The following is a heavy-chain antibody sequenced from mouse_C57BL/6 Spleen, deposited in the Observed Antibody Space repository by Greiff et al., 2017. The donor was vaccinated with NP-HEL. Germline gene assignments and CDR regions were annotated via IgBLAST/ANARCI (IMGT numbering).Heavy chain of an antibody. V-gene: IGHV3-6*01. CDR3: ARDKQLRPDD. J-gene: IGHJ2*01. CDR2: ISYDGSN. D-gene: IGHD3-2*02. Sequence: VQLKESGPGLVKPSQSLSLTCSVTGYSITSGYYWNWIRQFPGNKLEWMGYISYDGSNNYNPSLKNRISITRDTSKYQFFLMLNSVTTENTATYYCARDKQLRPDDWGQGTTLTVSS. CDR1: GYSITSGYY.